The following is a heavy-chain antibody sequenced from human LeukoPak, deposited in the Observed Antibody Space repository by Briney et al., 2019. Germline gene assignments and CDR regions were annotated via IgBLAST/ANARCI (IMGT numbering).Heavy chain of an antibody. CDR3: AREGIAVADTYYYYYMDV. V-gene: IGHV3-23*01. Sequence: GGSLRLSCAASGFTFSSYGMSWVRQAPGKGLEWVSAIINSGGNTYYADSVKGRFTISRDNSQNTLYLQMNSLRVEDTAVYYCAREGIAVADTYYYYYMDVWGKGTWVTVSS. CDR1: GFTFSSYG. D-gene: IGHD6-19*01. CDR2: IINSGGNT. J-gene: IGHJ6*03.